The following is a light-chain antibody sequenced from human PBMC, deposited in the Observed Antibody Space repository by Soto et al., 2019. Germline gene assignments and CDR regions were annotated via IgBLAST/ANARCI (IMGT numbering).Light chain of an antibody. Sequence: EIVMTQSPATLSVSPGESATLSCRASQSISSELAWYQQKPGQPPRLLIYGASTRATGVPARFTGSGSGSDFTLTISGLQSEDFXVYYCQQGHNWPLTFGQGTRLEI. CDR3: QQGHNWPLT. CDR2: GAS. CDR1: QSISSE. J-gene: IGKJ2*01. V-gene: IGKV3-15*01.